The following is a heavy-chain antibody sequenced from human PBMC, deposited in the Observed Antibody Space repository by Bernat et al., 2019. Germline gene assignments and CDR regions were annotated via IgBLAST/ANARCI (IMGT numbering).Heavy chain of an antibody. V-gene: IGHV1-18*01. CDR2: ISTYQGNT. J-gene: IGHJ4*02. D-gene: IGHD1-1*01. CDR1: GYIFVTYL. Sequence: QVQLVQSGPEMKKPGASVKVSCKASGYIFVTYLISWVRQAPGQGLEWMGWISTYQGNTRFAQKFQGRVTLTTDSSTSTVYMELGNRRPNDTAVYYGERGSNVNWYYHHWGQGTLVTVSS. CDR3: ERGSNVNWYYHH.